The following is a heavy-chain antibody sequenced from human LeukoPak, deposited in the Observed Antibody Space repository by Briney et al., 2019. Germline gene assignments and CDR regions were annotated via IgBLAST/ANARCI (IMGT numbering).Heavy chain of an antibody. J-gene: IGHJ4*02. CDR3: VRRRSGSSGPPSDH. D-gene: IGHD6-6*01. CDR2: MNPNSGNT. V-gene: IGHV1-8*01. Sequence: ASVKVSCKASGYTFTSYDINWVRQATGQGLEWMGWMNPNSGNTGYAQKFQGRVNMTRNTSIGTAYMELSSLESEDTAVYYCVRRRSGSSGPPSDHWGQGTLVTVSS. CDR1: GYTFTSYD.